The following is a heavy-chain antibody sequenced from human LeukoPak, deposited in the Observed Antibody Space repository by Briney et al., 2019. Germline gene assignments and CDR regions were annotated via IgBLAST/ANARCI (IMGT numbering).Heavy chain of an antibody. V-gene: IGHV4-34*01. J-gene: IGHJ6*03. D-gene: IGHD3-10*01. CDR1: GGSFSGYY. CDR2: INLSGSD. Sequence: PSETMSLTCAVYGGSFSGYYWSWIRQPPGKGLEWLGEINLSGSDNYNQSRKSRVTISVDTSKNQSSLKLSSVTAADTAVYYCARVKGMVRGVIKYYYYYYMDVWGKGTTVSVSS. CDR3: ARVKGMVRGVIKYYYYYYMDV.